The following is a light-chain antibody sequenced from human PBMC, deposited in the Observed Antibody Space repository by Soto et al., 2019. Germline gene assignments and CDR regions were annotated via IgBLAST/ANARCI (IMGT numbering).Light chain of an antibody. CDR1: QSVSSN. V-gene: IGKV3-15*01. CDR2: GAS. Sequence: EIVMTQSPATLSVSPGERATLSCRASQSVSSNFAWYQQKPGQAPRLLIYGASTRATGIPARFSGSGSGTEFTLTISSLQSEDFAVYYCQQYNNWPPLTFGGGTNVELK. CDR3: QQYNNWPPLT. J-gene: IGKJ4*01.